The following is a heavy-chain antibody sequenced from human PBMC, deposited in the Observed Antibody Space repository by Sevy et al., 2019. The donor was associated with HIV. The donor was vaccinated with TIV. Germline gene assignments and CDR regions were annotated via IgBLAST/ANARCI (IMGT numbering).Heavy chain of an antibody. V-gene: IGHV1-24*01. CDR1: GYTLTKLS. CDR3: ATVGLRYFSGSSSYQADWFDP. J-gene: IGHJ5*02. Sequence: ASVKVSCKVSGYTLTKLSIDWVRQAPGKALEWMGEFDPQDVKTISSQRFQGRLTMTVDTSTDTAYMELSSLTSEDTAVYYCATVGLRYFSGSSSYQADWFDPWGQGTLVTVSS. CDR2: FDPQDVKT. D-gene: IGHD2-15*01.